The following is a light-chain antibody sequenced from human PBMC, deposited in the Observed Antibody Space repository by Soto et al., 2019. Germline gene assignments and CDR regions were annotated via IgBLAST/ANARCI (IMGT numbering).Light chain of an antibody. CDR3: QQRYNWPPLT. J-gene: IGKJ4*01. CDR1: QSVSNY. Sequence: IVLTQSPATLSLSPGERATLSCRASQSVSNYIVWYQQKAGQAPRLLIYDSSIRAAGISARFSGSGSGTDFTLTISSLEPEDSAVYYCQQRYNWPPLTFGGGTTVEIK. V-gene: IGKV3-11*01. CDR2: DSS.